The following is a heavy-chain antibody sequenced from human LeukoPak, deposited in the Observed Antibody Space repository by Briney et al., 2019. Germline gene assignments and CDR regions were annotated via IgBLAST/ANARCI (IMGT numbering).Heavy chain of an antibody. D-gene: IGHD3-10*01. J-gene: IGHJ6*02. CDR1: GYTFTGYY. Sequence: EASVKVSCKASGYTFTGYYMHWVRQAPGQGLEGMGWINPNSGGTNYAQKFQGRVTMTRDTSISTAYMELSRLRSDDTAVYYCARDITMVRGASDYYYGMDVWGQGTTVTVSS. CDR2: INPNSGGT. V-gene: IGHV1-2*02. CDR3: ARDITMVRGASDYYYGMDV.